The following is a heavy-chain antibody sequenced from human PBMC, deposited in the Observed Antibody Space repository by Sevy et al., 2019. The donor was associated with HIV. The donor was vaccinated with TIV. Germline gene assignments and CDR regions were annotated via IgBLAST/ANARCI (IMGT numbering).Heavy chain of an antibody. V-gene: IGHV1-69*13. CDR1: GGTFSNYA. Sequence: ASVKVSCKASGGTFSNYAISWVRQAPGQGLEWMGGFIPMFDTANYAQKFRGKVTLTADGSTTTAYMELSSLSFDDTAVYYCAGSYFDSSGYSPLFYYGMDVWGQGTTVTVSS. CDR2: FIPMFDTA. D-gene: IGHD3-22*01. J-gene: IGHJ6*02. CDR3: AGSYFDSSGYSPLFYYGMDV.